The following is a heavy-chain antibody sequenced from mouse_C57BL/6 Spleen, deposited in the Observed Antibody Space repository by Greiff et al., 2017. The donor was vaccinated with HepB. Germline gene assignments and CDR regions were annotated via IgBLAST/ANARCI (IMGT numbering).Heavy chain of an antibody. CDR2: IYPGSGST. CDR3: AREAVTTVEGFAY. D-gene: IGHD1-1*01. V-gene: IGHV1-55*01. J-gene: IGHJ3*01. CDR1: GYTFTSYW. Sequence: VQLQQPGAELVKPGASVKMSCKASGYTFTSYWITWVKQRPGQGLEWIGDIYPGSGSTNYNEKFKSKATLTVDTSSSTAYMQLSSLTSEDSAVYYCAREAVTTVEGFAYWGQGTLVTVSA.